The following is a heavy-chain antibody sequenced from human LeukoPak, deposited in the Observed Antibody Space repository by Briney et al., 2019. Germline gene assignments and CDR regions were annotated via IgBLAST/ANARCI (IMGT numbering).Heavy chain of an antibody. D-gene: IGHD6-13*01. CDR3: AREFPFSVAAAGFYFDY. CDR1: GGSISSYY. CDR2: IYYSGST. Sequence: SETLSLTCTVSGGSISSYYWSWIRQPPGKGLEWIGYIYYSGSTNYNPSLKSRVTISVDTSKNQFSLKLSSVTAADTAVYYCAREFPFSVAAAGFYFDYWGQGTLVTVSS. J-gene: IGHJ4*02. V-gene: IGHV4-59*01.